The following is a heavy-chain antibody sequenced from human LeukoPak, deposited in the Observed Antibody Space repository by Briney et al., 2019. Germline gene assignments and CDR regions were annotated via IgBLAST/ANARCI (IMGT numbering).Heavy chain of an antibody. V-gene: IGHV3-23*01. Sequence: QPGGSLRLSCAASGFTFSSYAMSWVRQAPGKGLEWVSAISGSGGSTYYADSVKGRFTISRDNAKNSLYLQMNSLRAEDTAVYYCARTRWIEGARPAAKARDAFDIWGQGTMVTVSS. CDR1: GFTFSSYA. D-gene: IGHD2-2*01. CDR3: ARTRWIEGARPAAKARDAFDI. J-gene: IGHJ3*02. CDR2: ISGSGGST.